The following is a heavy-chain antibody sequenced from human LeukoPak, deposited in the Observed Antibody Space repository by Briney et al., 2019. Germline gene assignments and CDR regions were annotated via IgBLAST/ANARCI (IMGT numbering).Heavy chain of an antibody. D-gene: IGHD3-3*01. V-gene: IGHV3-30*02. CDR1: GFTFSSYG. Sequence: GGSLRLSCAASGFTFSSYGMHWVRQAPGKGLEWVAFIRYDGSNKYYADSVKGRFTISRDNSKNTLYLQMNSLRAEDTAVYYCAKDLPDFWSGYSAGEDYWGQGTLVTVSS. CDR3: AKDLPDFWSGYSAGEDY. CDR2: IRYDGSNK. J-gene: IGHJ4*02.